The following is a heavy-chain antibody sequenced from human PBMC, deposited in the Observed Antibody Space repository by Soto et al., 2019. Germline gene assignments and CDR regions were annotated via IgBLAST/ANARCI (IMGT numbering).Heavy chain of an antibody. J-gene: IGHJ6*03. CDR3: AREVVYAIDYYYMDV. Sequence: QVQLMQSGDEVRKPGASVKVSCTASGYTFSSDGISWVRQAPGQGLEWMGWISAENGNTNYAQKVQGRVTMTIDTSTSTAYMEMTSLTSDDTAVYYCAREVVYAIDYYYMDVWGKGTAVTVSS. CDR1: GYTFSSDG. D-gene: IGHD2-8*02. CDR2: ISAENGNT. V-gene: IGHV1-18*01.